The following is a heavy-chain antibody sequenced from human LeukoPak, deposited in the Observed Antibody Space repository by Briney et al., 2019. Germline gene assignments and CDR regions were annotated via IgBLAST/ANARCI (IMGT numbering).Heavy chain of an antibody. J-gene: IGHJ6*02. V-gene: IGHV4-59*01. CDR3: ARGYDIDV. CDR1: GVSISNSY. Sequence: SETLSLTCIVSGVSISNSYWSWIRQPPGKPLEWIGYIYYTGTTKYNPSLKSRATISLDTSKNQFSLKLTSVTAADTALFFCARGYDIDVWGQGTTVTVSS. CDR2: IYYTGTT.